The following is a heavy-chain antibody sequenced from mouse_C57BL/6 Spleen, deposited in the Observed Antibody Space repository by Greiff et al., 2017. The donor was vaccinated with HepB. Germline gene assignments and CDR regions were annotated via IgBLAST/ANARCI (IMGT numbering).Heavy chain of an antibody. Sequence: EVKLVESGGGLVKPGGSLKLSCAASGFTFSDYGMHWVRQAPEKGLEWVAYISSGSSTIYYADTVKGRFTISRDNAKNTLFLQMTRLRSEDTAMYYCARRKTTVVADWYFDVWGTGTTVTVSS. J-gene: IGHJ1*03. CDR1: GFTFSDYG. CDR3: ARRKTTVVADWYFDV. CDR2: ISSGSSTI. D-gene: IGHD1-1*01. V-gene: IGHV5-17*01.